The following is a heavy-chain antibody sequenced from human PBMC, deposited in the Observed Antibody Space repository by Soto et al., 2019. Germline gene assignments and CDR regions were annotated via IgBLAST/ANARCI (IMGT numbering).Heavy chain of an antibody. CDR2: INAGNGNT. Sequence: ASVKVSCKASGYTFTSYAMHWVRQAPGQRLEWMGWINAGNGNTKYSQKFQGRVTITRDTSASTAYMELSSLRSEDTAVYYCARVCQQWLVGVLGYWGQGTLVSV. D-gene: IGHD6-19*01. CDR1: GYTFTSYA. J-gene: IGHJ4*02. CDR3: ARVCQQWLVGVLGY. V-gene: IGHV1-3*01.